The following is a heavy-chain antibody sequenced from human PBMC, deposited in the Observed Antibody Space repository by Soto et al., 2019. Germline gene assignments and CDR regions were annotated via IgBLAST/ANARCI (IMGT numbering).Heavy chain of an antibody. V-gene: IGHV4-34*01. Sequence: SETLSLTCAVYGGSFSGYYWSWIRQPPGKGLEWIGEINHSGSTIYNPSLKSRVTISVDTSKNQFSLKLNSVTAADTAVYYCARDLWGYCGADCYPLDVWGQGTTVTGSS. CDR3: ARDLWGYCGADCYPLDV. J-gene: IGHJ6*02. CDR1: GGSFSGYY. CDR2: INHSGST. D-gene: IGHD2-21*02.